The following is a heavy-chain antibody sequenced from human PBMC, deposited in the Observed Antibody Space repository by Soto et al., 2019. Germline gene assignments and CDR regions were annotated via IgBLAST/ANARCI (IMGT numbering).Heavy chain of an antibody. CDR3: ARERDSFDD. J-gene: IGHJ4*02. CDR1: GFTFSGYA. Sequence: QVQLVESGGGVDQPGRYLRLSCAASGFTFSGYAMQRVRQAPGKGLEWVAFISYDGSDKFYSDSVKGRFSISRDNSTNTLCLQINRRRDEDTAVDYCARERDSFDDWGQGILVTVSS. V-gene: IGHV3-30-3*01. D-gene: IGHD2-15*01. CDR2: ISYDGSDK.